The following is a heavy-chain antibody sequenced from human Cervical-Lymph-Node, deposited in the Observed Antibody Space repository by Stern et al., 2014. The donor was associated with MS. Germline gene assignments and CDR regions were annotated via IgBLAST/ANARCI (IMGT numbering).Heavy chain of an antibody. Sequence: VQLEESGAEVKKPGASVKVSCKASGYIFASYRISWVRQAPGQGLEWMGWVSPYNTNYEQKFQGRVTMTTDTSTSTAFMELRSLTSDDTAVYYCARFTMINYFDYWGQGALVTVSS. CDR2: VSPYNT. V-gene: IGHV1-18*04. CDR1: GYIFASYR. CDR3: ARFTMINYFDY. D-gene: IGHD3-22*01. J-gene: IGHJ4*02.